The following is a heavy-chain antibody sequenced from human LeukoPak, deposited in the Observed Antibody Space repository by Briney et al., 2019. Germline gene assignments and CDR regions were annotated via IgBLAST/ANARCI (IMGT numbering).Heavy chain of an antibody. Sequence: PGGSLRLSCAASGFTFSRYWMSWVRQAPGKGLEWVANIKQDGSEKYYVDSVKGRFTISRDNAKDSLYLQMNSLRAEDTAVYYCARSPRYCSGGTCYSFYFQHWGQGTLVTVPS. CDR3: ARSPRYCSGGTCYSFYFQH. J-gene: IGHJ1*01. D-gene: IGHD2-15*01. CDR1: GFTFSRYW. V-gene: IGHV3-7*01. CDR2: IKQDGSEK.